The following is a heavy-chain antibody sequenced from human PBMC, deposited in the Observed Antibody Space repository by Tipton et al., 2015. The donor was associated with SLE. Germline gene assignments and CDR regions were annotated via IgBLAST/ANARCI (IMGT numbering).Heavy chain of an antibody. J-gene: IGHJ3*02. CDR1: GGSISSYY. CDR3: ARHMTGVDAFDI. Sequence: TLSLTCTASGGSISSYYWSWIRQPPGKGLEWIGYIYYSGSTNYNPSLKSRVTISVDTSKNQFSLKLSSVTAADTAVYYCARHMTGVDAFDIWGQGTMVTVSS. CDR2: IYYSGST. V-gene: IGHV4-59*08. D-gene: IGHD1-20*01.